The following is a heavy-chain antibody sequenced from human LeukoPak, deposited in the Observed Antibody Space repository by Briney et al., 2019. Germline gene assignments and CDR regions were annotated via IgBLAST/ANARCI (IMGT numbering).Heavy chain of an antibody. J-gene: IGHJ4*02. V-gene: IGHV3-23*01. Sequence: GGSLRLSCAASEFTFSSYAMSWVRQAPGKGLEWVSSISASGGATYSADSVKGRFTLSRDNSKNTLYLQMNSLKADDTAVYHCAKERDGDYVRYTHYWGQGTLVTVSS. CDR3: AKERDGDYVRYTHY. CDR1: EFTFSSYA. D-gene: IGHD4-17*01. CDR2: ISASGGAT.